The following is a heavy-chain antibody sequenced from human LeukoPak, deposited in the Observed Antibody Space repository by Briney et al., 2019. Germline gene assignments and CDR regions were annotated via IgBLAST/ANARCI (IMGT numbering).Heavy chain of an antibody. D-gene: IGHD5-12*01. V-gene: IGHV1-8*02. CDR2: MRPNSGET. J-gene: IGHJ1*01. CDR1: GYTFTNFE. Sequence: ASVKVSCKASGYTFTNFEINWVRQVAGQGLEWMGWMRPNSGETVNVQKFQGRVSMTRDISTSTAYMELTGLRSDDTAVYFCARGYNTSGASYTAEDLPHWGQGTLVTVSS. CDR3: ARGYNTSGASYTAEDLPH.